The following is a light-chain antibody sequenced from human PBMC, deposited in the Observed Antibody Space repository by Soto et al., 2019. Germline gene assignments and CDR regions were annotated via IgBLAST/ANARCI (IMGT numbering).Light chain of an antibody. V-gene: IGKV1-12*01. CDR1: QGVGSW. CDR3: QQANSFPWT. CDR2: AAS. J-gene: IGKJ1*01. Sequence: DIQMTQSPSSVSAPVGDRVTITCRASQGVGSWLAWYQQKPGKAPKLLIFAASSLRSGVPSRFSGSGSGTDFTLTISSLQPEDVATYYCQQANSFPWTFGQGTEVEIK.